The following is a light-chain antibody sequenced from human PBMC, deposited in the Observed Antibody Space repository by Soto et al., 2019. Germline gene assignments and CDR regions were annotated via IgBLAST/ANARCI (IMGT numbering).Light chain of an antibody. CDR1: QTVSSY. J-gene: IGKJ5*01. Sequence: EIVLTQSPATLSLSPGERATLSCRASQTVSSYLAWYQQKPGQAPRLLVSDASDRATGIPARCSGSGSGTDFTLTISSLEPEDFAVYYCQQRRTFGQGTRLEIK. V-gene: IGKV3-11*01. CDR3: QQRRT. CDR2: DAS.